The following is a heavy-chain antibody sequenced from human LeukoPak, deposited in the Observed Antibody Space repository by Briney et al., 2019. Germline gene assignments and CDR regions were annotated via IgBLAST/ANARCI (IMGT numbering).Heavy chain of an antibody. V-gene: IGHV3-23*01. Sequence: GGSLRLSCAASKFAFSSYAMSWVRQAPGKGLEWVSAISGGGGNTYYADSVKGRFTISRDNSKNTLYLQMNSLRAEDTAVYYCGKNRYSGSLSPFDVWGQGTMVTVSS. CDR2: ISGGGGNT. D-gene: IGHD1-26*01. CDR1: KFAFSSYA. J-gene: IGHJ3*01. CDR3: GKNRYSGSLSPFDV.